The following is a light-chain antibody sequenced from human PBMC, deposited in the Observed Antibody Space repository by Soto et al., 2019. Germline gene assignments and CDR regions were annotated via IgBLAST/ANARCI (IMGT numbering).Light chain of an antibody. CDR3: HQYNTYWT. CDR2: KAS. V-gene: IGKV1-5*03. J-gene: IGKJ1*01. CDR1: QSISSW. Sequence: DIQMTQSPSTLSASVGDRVTITCRASQSISSWLAWYQQKPGKAPKLLIYKASSLESGVPSRFSGSGSETEFTLTISSLQPDDFASYYCHQYNTYWTFGQGTKV.